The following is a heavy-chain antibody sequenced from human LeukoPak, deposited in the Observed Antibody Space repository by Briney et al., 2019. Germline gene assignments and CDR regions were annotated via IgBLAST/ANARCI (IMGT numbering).Heavy chain of an antibody. CDR1: GFSLNNYW. CDR2: IKSDGSDK. V-gene: IGHV3-7*03. D-gene: IGHD7-27*01. Sequence: GGSLRLSCAASGFSLNNYWMMWVRQAPGKGLEWVANIKSDGSDKYYVDPVKGRFTISRDNARNSLSLQMSSLRADDTATYYCATDPPWGSDVFDMWGRGTMVTVSS. CDR3: ATDPPWGSDVFDM. J-gene: IGHJ3*02.